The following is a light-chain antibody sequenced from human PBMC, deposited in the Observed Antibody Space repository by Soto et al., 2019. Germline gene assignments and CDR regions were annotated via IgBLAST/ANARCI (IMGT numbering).Light chain of an antibody. V-gene: IGKV1-5*03. CDR1: QSISSW. CDR2: KAS. J-gene: IGKJ4*01. CDR3: QQYNSYPALT. Sequence: DIQMTQSPSTLSASVGDRVTITCRASQSISSWLAWYQQKPGKAPKLLIYKASSLESGVPSRFSGSGSGTEFPLTISSLQPDDFATYYCQQYNSYPALTFGGGTKVEIK.